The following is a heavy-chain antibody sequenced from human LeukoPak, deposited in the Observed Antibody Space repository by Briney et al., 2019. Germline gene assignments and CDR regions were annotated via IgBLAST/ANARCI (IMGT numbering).Heavy chain of an antibody. V-gene: IGHV4-39*07. Sequence: SETLSLTCTVSGGSISSSTYNWDWIRQPPGKGLEWIGRISYSGSTYYNPSLKSRVTISVDTSKNQFSLKLSSVTAADTAVYYCARGRARPNYYDSSGYKPTRYAFDIWGQGTMVTVSS. CDR3: ARGRARPNYYDSSGYKPTRYAFDI. D-gene: IGHD3-22*01. J-gene: IGHJ3*02. CDR1: GGSISSSTYN. CDR2: ISYSGST.